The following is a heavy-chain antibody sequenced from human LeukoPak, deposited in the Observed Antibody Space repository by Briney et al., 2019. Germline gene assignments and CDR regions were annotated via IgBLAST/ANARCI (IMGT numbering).Heavy chain of an antibody. Sequence: SETLSLTCAVSGGSISSGGYSWSWIRQPPGTGLEWIGYIYHSGRTYYNPSLKSRVTISVDRSKNQFSLKLSSVTAADTAVYYCARGRIAARQAWFDPWGQGTLVTVSS. D-gene: IGHD6-6*01. CDR2: IYHSGRT. V-gene: IGHV4-30-2*01. CDR3: ARGRIAARQAWFDP. CDR1: GGSISSGGYS. J-gene: IGHJ5*02.